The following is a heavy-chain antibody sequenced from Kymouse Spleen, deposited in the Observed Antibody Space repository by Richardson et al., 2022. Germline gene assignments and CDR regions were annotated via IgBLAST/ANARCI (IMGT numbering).Heavy chain of an antibody. V-gene: IGHV4-34*01. Sequence: QVQLQQWGAGLLKPSETLSLTCAVYGGSFSGYYWSWIRQPPGKGLEWIGEINHSGSTNYNPSLKSRVTISVDTSKNQFSLKLSSVTAADTAVYYCARGGDYGDFLFDYWGQGTLVTVSS. CDR2: INHSGST. J-gene: IGHJ4*02. D-gene: IGHD4-17*01. CDR3: ARGGDYGDFLFDY. CDR1: GGSFSGYY.